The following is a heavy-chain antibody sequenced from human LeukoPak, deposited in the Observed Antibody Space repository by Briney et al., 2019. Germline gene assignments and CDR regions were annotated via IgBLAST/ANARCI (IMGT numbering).Heavy chain of an antibody. J-gene: IGHJ4*02. CDR3: ARGRATPVFDY. CDR1: GGSISSYY. CDR2: IYYSGST. V-gene: IGHV4-59*08. Sequence: SETLSLTCTVSGGSISSYYWSWNRQPPGKGLEWIGYIYYSGSTNYNPSLKSRVTISVDTSKNQFSLKLSSVTAADTAVYYCARGRATPVFDYWGQGTLVTVSS.